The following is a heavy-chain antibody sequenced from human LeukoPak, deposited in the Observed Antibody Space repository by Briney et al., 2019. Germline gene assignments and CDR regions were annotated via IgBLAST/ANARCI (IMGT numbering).Heavy chain of an antibody. CDR2: ISYDGSNK. V-gene: IGHV3-30*18. D-gene: IGHD6-13*01. J-gene: IGHJ4*02. CDR1: GFTFSSYG. Sequence: PGGSLRLSCAASGFTFSSYGMHWVRQAPGKGLEWVAVISYDGSNKYYADSVKGRFTISRDNSKNTLYLQMNSLRAEDTAVYYCAKDSGSSCSDYCGQGTLVTVSS. CDR3: AKDSGSSCSDY.